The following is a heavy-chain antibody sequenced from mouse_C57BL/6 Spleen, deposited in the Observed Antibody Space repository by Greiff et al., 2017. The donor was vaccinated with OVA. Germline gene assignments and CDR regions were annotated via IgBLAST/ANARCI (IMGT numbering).Heavy chain of an antibody. J-gene: IGHJ3*01. Sequence: EVQLQQSGAELVKPGASVKLSCTASGFNIKDYYMHWVKQRTEQGLEWIGRIDPEDGDTKYAPKFQGKATITADTSSNTAYLQLSSLTSEDTAVYYCAKTAQATAWFAYWGKGTLVTVSA. CDR3: AKTAQATAWFAY. CDR2: IDPEDGDT. D-gene: IGHD3-2*02. CDR1: GFNIKDYY. V-gene: IGHV14-2*01.